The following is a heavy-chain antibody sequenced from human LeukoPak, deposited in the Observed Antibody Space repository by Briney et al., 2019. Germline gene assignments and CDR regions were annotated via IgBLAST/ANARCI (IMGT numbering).Heavy chain of an antibody. CDR2: INTDGRDT. CDR3: ARKVLGADFDL. D-gene: IGHD1-26*01. V-gene: IGHV3-74*01. Sequence: GGSLRLSCAASGFTFSSYLMHWVRQAPGKGLVWVSRINTDGRDTTYADSMKGRFTISRDNAKNTLYLQMNSLRAEDTAVYYCARKVLGADFDLWGQGTLVTVSS. J-gene: IGHJ4*02. CDR1: GFTFSSYL.